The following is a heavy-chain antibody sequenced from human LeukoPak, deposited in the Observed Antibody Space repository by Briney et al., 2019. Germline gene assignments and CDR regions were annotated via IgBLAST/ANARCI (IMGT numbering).Heavy chain of an antibody. CDR2: IFNRGST. J-gene: IGHJ4*02. V-gene: IGHV4-59*11. CDR3: ASRPAGTTWYGIFDY. D-gene: IGHD6-13*01. CDR1: GGSINSHY. Sequence: SETLSLTCTVSGGSINSHYWSWIRQPPGKGLEWIGYIFNRGSTNYNPSLRGRVSMSVDTSRDQYSLRLSSVTAADTAIYYCASRPAGTTWYGIFDYWSQGTLVTVSS.